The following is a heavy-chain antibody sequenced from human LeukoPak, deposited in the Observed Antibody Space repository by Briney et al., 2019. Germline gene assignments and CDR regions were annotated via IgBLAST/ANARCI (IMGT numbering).Heavy chain of an antibody. CDR1: GGSISSGGYS. Sequence: PSQTLSLTCAVSGGSISSGGYSWSWIRQPPGKGLEWIGYIYHSGSTYYNPSLKSRVTISVDRSKNQFSLKLSSVTAADTAVYYCARASPVVAAGNWFDPWGQGTLLTVSS. J-gene: IGHJ5*02. CDR2: IYHSGST. CDR3: ARASPVVAAGNWFDP. D-gene: IGHD2-15*01. V-gene: IGHV4-30-2*01.